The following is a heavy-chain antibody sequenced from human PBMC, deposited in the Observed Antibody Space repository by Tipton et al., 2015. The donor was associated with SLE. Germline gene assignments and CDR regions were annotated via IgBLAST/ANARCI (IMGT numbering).Heavy chain of an antibody. CDR3: AKDTAWFGELLKSLFDY. J-gene: IGHJ4*02. V-gene: IGHV3-30*04. D-gene: IGHD3-10*01. CDR1: GFTFSSYA. Sequence: QLVQSGGGVVQPGRSLRLSCAASGFTFSSYALHWVRQAPGKGLEWVAVISYDGSNKYYADSVKGRFTISRDNSKNTLYLQMNSLRAEDTAVYYCAKDTAWFGELLKSLFDYWGQGTLVTVSS. CDR2: ISYDGSNK.